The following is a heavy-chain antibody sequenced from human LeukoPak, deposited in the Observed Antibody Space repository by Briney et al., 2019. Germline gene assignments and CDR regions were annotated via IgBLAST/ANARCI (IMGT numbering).Heavy chain of an antibody. D-gene: IGHD4-11*01. J-gene: IGHJ6*03. CDR3: ARGQGDYSNNNLYYYYMDV. CDR1: GGTFSIYA. V-gene: IGHV1-69*05. Sequence: ASVTVSFTASGGTFSIYAISWVRQAPGQGLEWMGGIIPIFGTANYAQKFQGRVTITTDESTSTAYMELSSLRSEDTAVYYCARGQGDYSNNNLYYYYMDVWGKGTTVTVSS. CDR2: IIPIFGTA.